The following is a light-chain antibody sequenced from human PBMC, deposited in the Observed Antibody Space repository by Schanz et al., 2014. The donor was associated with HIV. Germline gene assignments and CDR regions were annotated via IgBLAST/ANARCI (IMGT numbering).Light chain of an antibody. CDR1: SSDVGGYNY. V-gene: IGLV2-14*03. CDR2: DVN. J-gene: IGLJ3*02. CDR3: SSYTNINSWV. Sequence: QSALTQPASVSGSPGQSIAISCTGTSSDVGGYNYVSWYQQHPGKAPKLIIYDVNNRPSGVSDRFSGSKSGNTASLTISGLQAEDEADYYCSSYTNINSWVFGGGTKLTVL.